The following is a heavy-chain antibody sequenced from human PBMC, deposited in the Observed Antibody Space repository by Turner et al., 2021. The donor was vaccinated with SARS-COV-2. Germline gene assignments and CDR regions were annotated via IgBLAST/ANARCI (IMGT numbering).Heavy chain of an antibody. Sequence: QVQLVESGGGVFQPGRSLSLSCAASVFTFSSYGMHWVRQAPGKGLEWVAVIWYDGSNKYYEDSVKGRFTISRDNSKNTLDLQMNSLRAEDTAVYYCARDKGEGSSGWLIPSGSYYFDYWGQGTLVTVSS. CDR3: ARDKGEGSSGWLIPSGSYYFDY. D-gene: IGHD6-19*01. CDR1: VFTFSSYG. V-gene: IGHV3-33*01. J-gene: IGHJ4*02. CDR2: IWYDGSNK.